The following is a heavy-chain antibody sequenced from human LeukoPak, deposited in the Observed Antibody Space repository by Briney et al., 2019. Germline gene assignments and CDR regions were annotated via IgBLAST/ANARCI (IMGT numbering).Heavy chain of an antibody. V-gene: IGHV4-39*01. D-gene: IGHD3-22*01. J-gene: IGHJ4*02. CDR1: GGSISSSSYY. Sequence: PSETLSLTCTVSGGSISSSSYYWGWIRQPPGKGLEWIGSIYYSGSTYYNPSLKSRVTISVDTSKNQFSLKLSSVTAADTAVYYCARYYYYDSSGYHYHLDYWGQGTLVTVSS. CDR2: IYYSGST. CDR3: ARYYYYDSSGYHYHLDY.